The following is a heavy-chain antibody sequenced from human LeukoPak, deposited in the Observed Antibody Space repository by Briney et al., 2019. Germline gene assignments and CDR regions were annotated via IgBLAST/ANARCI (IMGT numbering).Heavy chain of an antibody. Sequence: ASVKVSCKASGYTFTSNYMHWVRQAPGQGLEWMGIIHPSGGNTNYAQKFQGRVAMTRDTSTSTVYMELSSLRSEDTAIYYCARDCSSTRCQGPVFDNWGQGTLVTVFS. CDR2: IHPSGGNT. J-gene: IGHJ4*02. D-gene: IGHD2-2*01. CDR3: ARDCSSTRCQGPVFDN. V-gene: IGHV1-46*01. CDR1: GYTFTSNY.